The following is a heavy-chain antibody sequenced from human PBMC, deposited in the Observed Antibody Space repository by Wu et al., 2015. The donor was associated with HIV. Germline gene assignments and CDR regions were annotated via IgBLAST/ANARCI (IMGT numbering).Heavy chain of an antibody. D-gene: IGHD2-2*01. V-gene: IGHV1-69*12. CDR2: IIPIFGTA. Sequence: QVQLVQSGTEVRKPGSSVKVSCKASGGTFSSYAISWVRQAPGQGLEWMGGIIPIFGTANYAQKFQGRVTITADESTSTAYMELSSLRSEDTAVYYCARDSEVPAARSNYYYYYYGMDVWGQGP. CDR3: ARDSEVPAARSNYYYYYYGMDV. J-gene: IGHJ6*02. CDR1: GGTFSSYA.